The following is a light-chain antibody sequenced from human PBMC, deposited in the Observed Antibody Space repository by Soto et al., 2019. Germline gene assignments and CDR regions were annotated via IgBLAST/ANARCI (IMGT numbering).Light chain of an antibody. CDR1: SSDVGGYDF. J-gene: IGLJ7*01. CDR2: DVT. Sequence: QSALTQPASVSGSPGQSITISCTGTSSDVGGYDFVSWYQHSPGKAPKLVTFDVTHRPPGISDRFSGSKSANTASLTISGLQAADEAFYYCSSYTTRSTLVFGGGTQLTVL. V-gene: IGLV2-14*01. CDR3: SSYTTRSTLV.